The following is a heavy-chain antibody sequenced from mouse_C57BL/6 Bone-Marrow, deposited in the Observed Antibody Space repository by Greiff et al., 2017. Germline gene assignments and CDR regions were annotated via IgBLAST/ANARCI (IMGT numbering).Heavy chain of an antibody. V-gene: IGHV6-3*01. CDR1: GFTFSNYW. Sequence: EVKVEESGGGLVQPGGSMKLSCVASGFTFSNYWMNWVRQSPEKGLEWVAQIRLKSDNYATHYAESVKGRFTISRDDSKSSVYLQMNNLRAEDTGIYYCTGDGISWFAYWGQGTLVTVSA. CDR3: TGDGISWFAY. CDR2: IRLKSDNYAT. D-gene: IGHD2-1*01. J-gene: IGHJ3*01.